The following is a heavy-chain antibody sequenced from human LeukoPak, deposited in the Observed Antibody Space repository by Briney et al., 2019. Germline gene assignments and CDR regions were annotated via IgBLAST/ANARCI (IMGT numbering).Heavy chain of an antibody. V-gene: IGHV4-4*07. CDR2: IYTSGST. J-gene: IGHJ6*03. CDR3: AIDSFWSGTERNYYYYMDV. CDR1: GGPFSRYH. Sequence: KSSETLSLLCTVSGGPFSRYHWSWIRQPAGKGLEWIGRIYTSGSTNYNPSLKSRVTMSVDTSKNQFSLKLSSVTAADTAVDYCAIDSFWSGTERNYYYYMDVWGKGTTVTVSS. D-gene: IGHD3-3*01.